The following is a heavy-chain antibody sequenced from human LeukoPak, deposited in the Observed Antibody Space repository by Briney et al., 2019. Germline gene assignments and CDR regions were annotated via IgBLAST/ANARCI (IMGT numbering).Heavy chain of an antibody. CDR3: ARDLGTTGYALLDP. CDR2: LNEDGSEK. V-gene: IGHV3-7*01. D-gene: IGHD5-12*01. J-gene: IGHJ5*02. CDR1: KFLFRNYW. Sequence: GGSLRLSCAACKFLFRNYWMTWVRRARGGGLEGVTNLNEDGSEKYSVDTVKGRFPISRDKDKNSLYLQMNSLGAEDTAVYYCARDLGTTGYALLDPWGQGALVTVSS.